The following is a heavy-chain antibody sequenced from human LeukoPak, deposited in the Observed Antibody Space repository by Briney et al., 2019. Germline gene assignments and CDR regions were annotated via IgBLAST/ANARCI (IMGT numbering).Heavy chain of an antibody. CDR3: ANGDYYDSSGASPGFDY. CDR1: GFTFSSYA. CDR2: ISGSGGST. D-gene: IGHD3-22*01. V-gene: IGHV3-23*01. Sequence: GGSLRLSCAASGFTFSSYAMSWVRQAPGKGLEWVSAISGSGGSTYYADSVKGRFTISRDNSKNTLYLQMNSLRAEDTAVYYCANGDYYDSSGASPGFDYRGQGTLVTVSS. J-gene: IGHJ4*02.